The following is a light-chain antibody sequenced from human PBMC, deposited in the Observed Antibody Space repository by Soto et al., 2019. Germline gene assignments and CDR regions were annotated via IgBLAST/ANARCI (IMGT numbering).Light chain of an antibody. V-gene: IGKV3-11*01. Sequence: EVVLTQSPATLSLSPGESATLSCRASQSVSVNFAWYQQKPGQAPRPLIYSASDRAPGIPARFSGRGSGTYFTLPISSLEPEDFAVYYCQERNRWPRGTFGGGTKVEIK. CDR2: SAS. J-gene: IGKJ4*01. CDR3: QERNRWPRGT. CDR1: QSVSVN.